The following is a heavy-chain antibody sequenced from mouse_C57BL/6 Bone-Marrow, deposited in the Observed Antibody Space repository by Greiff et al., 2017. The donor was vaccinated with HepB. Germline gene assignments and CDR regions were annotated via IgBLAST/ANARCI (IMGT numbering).Heavy chain of an antibody. V-gene: IGHV1-5*01. D-gene: IGHD1-1*01. Sequence: EVQLQQSGTVLARPGASVKMSCKTSGYTFTSYWMHWVKQRPGQGLEWIGAIYPGNSDTSYNQKFKGKAKLTAVTSASTAYMALSSLTNEDSAVYYCTRSLITTGVATLDYWGQGTTLTVSS. CDR2: IYPGNSDT. CDR3: TRSLITTGVATLDY. J-gene: IGHJ2*01. CDR1: GYTFTSYW.